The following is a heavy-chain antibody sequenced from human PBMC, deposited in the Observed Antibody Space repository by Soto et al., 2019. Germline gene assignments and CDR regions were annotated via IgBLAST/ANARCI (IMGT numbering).Heavy chain of an antibody. CDR3: VSQRTSVLTQAYFDY. V-gene: IGHV4-39*01. D-gene: IGHD2-8*01. CDR1: GGSVSNSNYY. Sequence: PSETLSLTCTVSGGSVSNSNYYWGWIRQSPGKGLEWIGSDYYRGRSYSKSSVKSRVTISVDTSKNQFSLNLNSVTASDTAVYFCVSQRTSVLTQAYFDYWGPGALVTVSS. J-gene: IGHJ4*02. CDR2: DYYRGRS.